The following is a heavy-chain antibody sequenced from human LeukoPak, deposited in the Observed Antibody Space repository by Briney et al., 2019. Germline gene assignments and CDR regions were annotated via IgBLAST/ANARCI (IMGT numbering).Heavy chain of an antibody. CDR3: ARSRLGELGRLYWFDP. CDR1: GYTFTSYG. Sequence: ASVKVSCKASGYTFTSYGISWVRQAPGQGLEWMGWISAYNGNTNYAQKLQGRVTMTTDTSTSTAYMELRSLRSDDTAVYYCARSRLGELGRLYWFDPWGQGTLVTVSS. CDR2: ISAYNGNT. D-gene: IGHD3-10*01. J-gene: IGHJ5*02. V-gene: IGHV1-18*01.